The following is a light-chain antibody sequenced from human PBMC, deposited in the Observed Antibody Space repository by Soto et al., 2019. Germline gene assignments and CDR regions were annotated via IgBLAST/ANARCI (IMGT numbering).Light chain of an antibody. V-gene: IGKV1-39*01. CDR2: AAS. Sequence: DMQMTQSPSSLSASVGDRVTITCRASQSISSYLNWYQQKPGQAPKLLIYAASSLQSGVPSRFRGSGSGTDFTLTISSLQPEDFATYYCQQSYSTPYTFGQGTKVDIK. CDR3: QQSYSTPYT. CDR1: QSISSY. J-gene: IGKJ2*01.